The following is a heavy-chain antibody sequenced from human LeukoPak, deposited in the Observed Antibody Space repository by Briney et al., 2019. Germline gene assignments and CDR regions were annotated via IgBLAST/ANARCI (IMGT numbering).Heavy chain of an antibody. Sequence: GGSLRLSCAASGFTFRSYWMHSVRQAPWKGLVWVSRVTSDGSTTTYADSVKGRFTISRDNAKNTLFLLMNSLRAEDTAVYYCASARSHTRGSPGDYWGQGTLVTVSS. D-gene: IGHD2-2*02. CDR3: ASARSHTRGSPGDY. V-gene: IGHV3-74*01. CDR2: VTSDGSTT. CDR1: GFTFRSYW. J-gene: IGHJ4*02.